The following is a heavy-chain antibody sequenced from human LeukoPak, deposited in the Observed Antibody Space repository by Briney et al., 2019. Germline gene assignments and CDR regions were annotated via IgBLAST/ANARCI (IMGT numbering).Heavy chain of an antibody. CDR1: GYTFPSYF. CDR2: INPTGGST. J-gene: IGHJ6*02. Sequence: ASVTVSCKASGYTFPSYFMHWVRQAPGQGLEWMGIINPTGGSTTYAQKFQGRVTITADESTSTAYMELSSLRSEDTAVYYCARAGYYGSGSYYMVLYGMDVWGQGTTVIVSS. D-gene: IGHD3-10*01. V-gene: IGHV1-46*01. CDR3: ARAGYYGSGSYYMVLYGMDV.